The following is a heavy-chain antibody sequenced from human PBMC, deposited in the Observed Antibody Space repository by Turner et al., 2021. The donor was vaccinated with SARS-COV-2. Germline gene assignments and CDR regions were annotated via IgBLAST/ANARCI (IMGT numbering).Heavy chain of an antibody. D-gene: IGHD6-13*01. J-gene: IGHJ1*01. CDR3: AEGPSEIAAAGWSLYFQH. Sequence: QVQLVQSGAEVKKPGSSVKVSCTASGGTFSSYAISWVRQAPGQGLEWMGGIIPIFGTANDAQKFQGRVTITADKSTSTAYMELSSLRSEDKAVYYCAEGPSEIAAAGWSLYFQHWGQGTLVTVTS. CDR2: IIPIFGTA. CDR1: GGTFSSYA. V-gene: IGHV1-69*06.